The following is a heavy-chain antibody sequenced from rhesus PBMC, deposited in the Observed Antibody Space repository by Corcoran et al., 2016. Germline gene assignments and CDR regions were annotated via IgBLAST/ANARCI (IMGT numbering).Heavy chain of an antibody. CDR3: AKVGDWGDYYVDY. CDR1: GFTFSSYG. J-gene: IGHJ4*01. CDR2: ISNGGGST. V-gene: IGHV3S5*01. D-gene: IGHD3-34*01. Sequence: EVQLVESGGGLVQPGGSLRLSCAASGFTFSSYGMSWVRQAQGKGLEWVSYISNGGGSTYYADSVKGRFTISRDNSKNTLSLQMNSLRAEDTAVYYCAKVGDWGDYYVDYWGQGVLVTVSS.